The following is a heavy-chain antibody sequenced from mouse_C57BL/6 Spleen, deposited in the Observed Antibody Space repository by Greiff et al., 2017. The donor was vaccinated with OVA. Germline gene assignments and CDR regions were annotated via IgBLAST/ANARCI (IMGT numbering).Heavy chain of an antibody. Sequence: VQLQQSVAELVRPGASVKLSCTASGFNIKNTYMHWVKQRPEQGLEWIGRIDPANGNTKYAPKFQGKATITADTSSNTAYLQLSSLTSEDTAIYYCARGEDNYGSSDENYAMDDCGQGTSVTVSS. CDR3: ARGEDNYGSSDENYAMDD. CDR1: GFNIKNTY. CDR2: IDPANGNT. D-gene: IGHD1-1*01. V-gene: IGHV14-3*01. J-gene: IGHJ4*01.